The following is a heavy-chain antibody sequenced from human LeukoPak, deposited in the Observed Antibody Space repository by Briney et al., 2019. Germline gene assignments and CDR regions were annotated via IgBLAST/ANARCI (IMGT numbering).Heavy chain of an antibody. J-gene: IGHJ6*02. CDR1: GGSISSGGYY. CDR3: ARAPSTLYYYYGMDV. Sequence: PSQTLSLTCTVSGGSISSGGYYWSWIRQHLGKGLEWIGYIYYSGSTYYNPSLKSRVTISVDTSKNQFSLKLSSVTAADTAVYYCARAPSTLYYYYGMDVWGQGTTVTVSS. CDR2: IYYSGST. V-gene: IGHV4-31*03.